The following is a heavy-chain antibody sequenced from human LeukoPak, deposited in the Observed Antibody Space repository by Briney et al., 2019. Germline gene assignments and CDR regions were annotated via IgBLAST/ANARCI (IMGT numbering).Heavy chain of an antibody. V-gene: IGHV4-34*01. CDR3: ARVPVYSSGWYLDY. J-gene: IGHJ4*02. CDR1: GGSFSGYY. D-gene: IGHD6-19*01. CDR2: INHSGST. Sequence: SETLSLTCAVYGGSFSGYYWSWIRQPPGKGLEWMGEINHSGSTNYNPSLKSRVTISVDTSKNQFSLKLSSVTAADMAVYYCARVPVYSSGWYLDYWGQGTLVTVSS.